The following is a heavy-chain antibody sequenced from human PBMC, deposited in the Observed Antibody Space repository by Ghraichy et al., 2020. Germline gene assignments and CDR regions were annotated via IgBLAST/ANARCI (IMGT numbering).Heavy chain of an antibody. CDR2: IFYIGNT. CDR1: GGSTNSGGYY. V-gene: IGHV4-31*03. CDR3: ASSSGGTNSFDI. J-gene: IGHJ3*02. Sequence: LRLSCSVSGGSTNSGGYYWSWIRQLPGKGLEWIGYIFYIGNTYYNPSLKSRLTISVDTAENQFSLKLTSVTAADTAVYYCASSSGGTNSFDIWGQGTMVTVAS. D-gene: IGHD2-8*01.